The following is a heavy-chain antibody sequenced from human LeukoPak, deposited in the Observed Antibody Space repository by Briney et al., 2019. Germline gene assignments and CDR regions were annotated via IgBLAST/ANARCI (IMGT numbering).Heavy chain of an antibody. D-gene: IGHD6-19*01. J-gene: IGHJ3*02. Sequence: GVSLRLSCAGSGFTCCSFCLGWDRQAQGKGRVWVANIKQDRSEKYYVDSVKGRFTISRDNAKNSLYLQMNSLRGEDTALYYCVKSYTTGWYSAFDIWGQGTMVTVSS. V-gene: IGHV3-7*03. CDR1: GFTCCSFC. CDR3: VKSYTTGWYSAFDI. CDR2: IKQDRSEK.